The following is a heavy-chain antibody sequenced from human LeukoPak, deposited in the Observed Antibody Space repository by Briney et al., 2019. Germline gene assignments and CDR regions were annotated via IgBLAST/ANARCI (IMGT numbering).Heavy chain of an antibody. CDR2: ISGSGGST. Sequence: PGGSLTLSCAASGFTFSSYAMSWVRQAPGKGLEWLSAISGSGGSTYYADSVKGRFTISRDNSKNTLYLQMNSLRAEDTAVYYCAKVYSGYDSGFDYWGQGTLVTVSS. CDR1: GFTFSSYA. V-gene: IGHV3-23*01. J-gene: IGHJ4*02. CDR3: AKVYSGYDSGFDY. D-gene: IGHD5-12*01.